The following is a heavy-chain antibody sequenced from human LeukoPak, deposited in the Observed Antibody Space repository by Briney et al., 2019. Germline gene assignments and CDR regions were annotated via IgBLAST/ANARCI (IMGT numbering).Heavy chain of an antibody. V-gene: IGHV4-59*12. D-gene: IGHD3-10*01. CDR2: IYYSGST. CDR1: GGSISSYY. CDR3: ARLSFMVRGVISFDF. Sequence: SETLSLTCTVSGGSISSYYWSWIRQPPGKGLEWIGYIYYSGSTNYNPSLKSRVTISLDNSKNQFSLKVRSVTAADTAVYYCARLSFMVRGVISFDFWGQGTLVTVSS. J-gene: IGHJ4*02.